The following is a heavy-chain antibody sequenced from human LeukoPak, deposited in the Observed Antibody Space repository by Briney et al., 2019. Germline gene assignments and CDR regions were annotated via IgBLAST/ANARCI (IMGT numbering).Heavy chain of an antibody. Sequence: PSETLSLTCTVSGGSISSSTYYWGWIRLPPGKGLEWIGSIYYGGSTYYNPSLKSRVTISVDTSKNQFSLKLSSVTAADTAVYYCARGQRDLLTGQLNVYWGQGTLVTVSS. CDR3: ARGQRDLLTGQLNVY. D-gene: IGHD3-9*01. CDR2: IYYGGST. V-gene: IGHV4-39*01. J-gene: IGHJ4*02. CDR1: GGSISSSTYY.